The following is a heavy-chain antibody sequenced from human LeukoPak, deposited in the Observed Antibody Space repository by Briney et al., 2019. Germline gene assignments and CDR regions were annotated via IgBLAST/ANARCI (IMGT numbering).Heavy chain of an antibody. V-gene: IGHV4-59*08. D-gene: IGHD5/OR15-5a*01. CDR1: GDSIDPYS. J-gene: IGHJ1*01. Sequence: SETLSLTCTISGDSIDPYSWSWIRQPPGKGLEWIGYISHIGTIKYNTSLMSRVSMGLDKPNNEFSLSLRSVTATDTALYFCARHQGSTVFNYWGRGVPVIVPS. CDR2: ISHIGTI. CDR3: ARHQGSTVFNY.